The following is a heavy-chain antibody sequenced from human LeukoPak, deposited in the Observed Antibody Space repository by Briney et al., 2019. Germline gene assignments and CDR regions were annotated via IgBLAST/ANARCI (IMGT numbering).Heavy chain of an antibody. D-gene: IGHD6-19*01. J-gene: IGHJ4*02. CDR1: GGTFSSYA. Sequence: ASVKVSCKASGGTFSSYAISWVRQAPGQGLEWMGRIIPILGIANYAQKFQGRVTITADKSTSTAYMELSSLRSEDTAVYYCARDFHKQWLGYFDYWGQGTLVTVSS. CDR3: ARDFHKQWLGYFDY. CDR2: IIPILGIA. V-gene: IGHV1-69*04.